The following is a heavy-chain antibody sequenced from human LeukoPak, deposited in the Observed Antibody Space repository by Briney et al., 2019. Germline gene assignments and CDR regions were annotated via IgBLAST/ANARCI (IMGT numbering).Heavy chain of an antibody. CDR1: GGSISSSSYY. J-gene: IGHJ6*02. CDR2: IYYSGST. V-gene: IGHV4-39*07. CDR3: GRGREAAAGMEV. D-gene: IGHD2-15*01. Sequence: SETLSLTCTVSGGSISSSSYYWGWIRQPPGKGLEWIGSIYYSGSTYYNPSLKSRVTISVDTSKNQFSLKLSSVTAADKGVYYWGRGREAAAGMEVRGQGTTVTVSS.